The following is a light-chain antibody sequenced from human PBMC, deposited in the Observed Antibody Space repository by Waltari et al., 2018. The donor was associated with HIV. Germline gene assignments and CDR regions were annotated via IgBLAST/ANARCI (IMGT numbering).Light chain of an antibody. V-gene: IGKV3-11*01. CDR1: EDVSTY. J-gene: IGKJ4*01. CDR2: DAS. Sequence: EIVLTQSPATLSLSPGATSTLPCRASEDVSTYLAWYQQRSGQSPRLLIYDASVRATGVPARFSGSGSGTDFTLTISSLDPEDFAVYYCQQRSNWPPAPTFGGGTKVEIK. CDR3: QQRSNWPPAPT.